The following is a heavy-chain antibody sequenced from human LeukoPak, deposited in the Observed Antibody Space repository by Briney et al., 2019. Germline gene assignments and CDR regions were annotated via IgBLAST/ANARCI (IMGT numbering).Heavy chain of an antibody. CDR1: AGSISSYY. CDR2: IYYSGST. J-gene: IGHJ4*02. V-gene: IGHV4-59*08. CDR3: AGHATGSGSSLFDY. D-gene: IGHD3-10*01. Sequence: AETLSLTCTVSAGSISSYYWSWIRKPPGKGLEWIGHIYYSGSTNYNPSFKSRVTPSLDTSQNQFSLKQSSVTAAKTPLYYCAGHATGSGSSLFDYWGQGTLVTASS.